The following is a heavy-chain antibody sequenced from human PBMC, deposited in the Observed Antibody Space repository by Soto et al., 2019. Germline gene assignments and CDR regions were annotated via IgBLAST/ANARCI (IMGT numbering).Heavy chain of an antibody. Sequence: QVQLVESGGGVVQPGRSLRLSCAASGFTFSSYGMHWVRQAPGKGLEWVAVIWYDGSNKYYADSVKGRFTISRDNSKNTLELQRNSLRAEDTAVYYCARDRYSSAWYDLDYWGQGTLGTVSS. CDR2: IWYDGSNK. V-gene: IGHV3-33*01. J-gene: IGHJ4*02. CDR3: ARDRYSSAWYDLDY. CDR1: GFTFSSYG. D-gene: IGHD6-19*01.